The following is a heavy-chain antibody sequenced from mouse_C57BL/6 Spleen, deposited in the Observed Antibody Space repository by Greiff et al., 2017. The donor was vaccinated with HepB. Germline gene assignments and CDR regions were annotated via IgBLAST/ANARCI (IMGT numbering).Heavy chain of an antibody. D-gene: IGHD2-4*01. CDR3: KYDSFFDY. CDR1: GFTFSNYW. Sequence: EVNVVESGGGLVQPGGSMKLSCVASGFTFSNYWMNWVRQSPEKGLEWVAQIRLKSDNYATHYAESVKGRFTISRDDSKSSVYLHMNNLRAEDTGIYYCKYDSFFDYWGQGTTLTVSS. CDR2: IRLKSDNYAT. J-gene: IGHJ2*01. V-gene: IGHV6-3*01.